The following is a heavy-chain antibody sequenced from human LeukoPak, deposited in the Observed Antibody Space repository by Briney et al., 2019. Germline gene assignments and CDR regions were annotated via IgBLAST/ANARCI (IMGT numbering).Heavy chain of an antibody. J-gene: IGHJ4*02. D-gene: IGHD2-2*01. CDR1: GGTFSSYA. V-gene: IGHV1-69*13. CDR2: IIPNFGTA. Sequence: SVKVSCKASGGTFSSYAISWVRQAPGQGLEWMGGIIPNFGTANYAQKFQGRVTITADESTSTAYMELSSLRSEDTAVYYCAPYCSSTSCQLSWGQGTLVTVSS. CDR3: APYCSSTSCQLS.